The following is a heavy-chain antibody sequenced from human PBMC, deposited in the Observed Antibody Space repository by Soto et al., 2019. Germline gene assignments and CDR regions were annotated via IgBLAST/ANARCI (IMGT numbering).Heavy chain of an antibody. CDR1: GFTFRSYV. CDR2: TSYDGSDK. CDR3: ARWGTTGGLVV. J-gene: IGHJ1*01. Sequence: QVQLVESGGGVVQPGTSLRVSCVGSGFTFRSYVMHWVRQAPGKGLEWVALTSYDGSDKYYDDSVRGRFTISRDNSRNTVDLQMDSLRLEDTALYYWARWGTTGGLVVWGQGTLVSVSS. D-gene: IGHD3-16*01. V-gene: IGHV3-30*19.